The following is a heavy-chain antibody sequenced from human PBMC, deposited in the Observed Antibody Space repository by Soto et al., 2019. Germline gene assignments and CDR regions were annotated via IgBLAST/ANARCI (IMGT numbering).Heavy chain of an antibody. Sequence: GGSLRLSCAASGFTFSSYAMSWVRQAPGKGLEWVSAISGSGGSTYYADSVKGRYTISRDNSKNTLYLQMNSLRAEDTAVYYCAKGTIDYDYIWGSYRYTVFDYWGQGTLVTVSS. V-gene: IGHV3-23*01. CDR1: GFTFSSYA. D-gene: IGHD3-16*02. CDR2: ISGSGGST. J-gene: IGHJ4*02. CDR3: AKGTIDYDYIWGSYRYTVFDY.